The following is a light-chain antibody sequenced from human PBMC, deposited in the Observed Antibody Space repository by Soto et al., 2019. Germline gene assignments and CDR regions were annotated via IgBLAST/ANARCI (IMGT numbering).Light chain of an antibody. CDR2: GAS. Sequence: EIVLTQSPGTLSVSPGERATLSCRASQTVSSKYLAWCKQRPGQAPRLLIYGASTRAAGIPDRFSGSGSGTEFTLTITRLEPEDSAVYFCQQYTGPPTTFGQGTRLEIK. V-gene: IGKV3-20*01. CDR1: QTVSSKY. J-gene: IGKJ5*01. CDR3: QQYTGPPTT.